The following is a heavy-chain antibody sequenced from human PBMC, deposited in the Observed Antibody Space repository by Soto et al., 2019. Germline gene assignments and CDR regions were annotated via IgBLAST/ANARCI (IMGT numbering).Heavy chain of an antibody. D-gene: IGHD2-21*02. J-gene: IGHJ4*02. CDR1: GFTSSSYA. CDR3: AKDPSGGDKYFDY. Sequence: GGSLRLSCAASGFTSSSYAMSWVRQAPGKGLEWVSAISGSGGSTYYADSVKGRFTISRDNSKNTLYLQMNSLRAEGTAVYYCAKDPSGGDKYFDYWGQGTLVTVSS. CDR2: ISGSGGST. V-gene: IGHV3-23*01.